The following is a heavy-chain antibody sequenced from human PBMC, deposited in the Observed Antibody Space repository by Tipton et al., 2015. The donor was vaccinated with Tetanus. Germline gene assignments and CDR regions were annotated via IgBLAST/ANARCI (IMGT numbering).Heavy chain of an antibody. CDR1: GFTFRSYA. CDR3: ASGSTLDY. Sequence: SLRLSCAASGFTFRSYAMSWVRQAPGKGLEWVSSISDSGISTYYAGSVKGRFTISRDNAKNLLYLQMDSLRAEDTAVYYCASGSTLDYWGQGTLVAVSS. J-gene: IGHJ4*02. CDR2: ISDSGIST. V-gene: IGHV3-23*01.